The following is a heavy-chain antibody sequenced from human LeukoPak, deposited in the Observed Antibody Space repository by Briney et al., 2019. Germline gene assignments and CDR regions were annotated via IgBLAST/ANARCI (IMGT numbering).Heavy chain of an antibody. D-gene: IGHD3-10*01. V-gene: IGHV4-34*01. CDR2: INHSGST. J-gene: IGHJ5*02. CDR1: GGSFSGYY. CDR3: ARDLYTSGSGSYYNNWFDP. Sequence: PSETLSLTCAVYGGSFSGYYWSWIRQPPGKGLEWIGEINHSGSTNYNPSLKSRVTISVDTSKSQFSLKLRSVTAADTAVYYCARDLYTSGSGSYYNNWFDPWGQGTLVTVSS.